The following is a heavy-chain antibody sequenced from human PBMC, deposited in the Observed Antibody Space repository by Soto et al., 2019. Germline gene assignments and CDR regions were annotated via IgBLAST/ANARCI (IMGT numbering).Heavy chain of an antibody. J-gene: IGHJ4*02. Sequence: QVQLVQSGAEVKKPGSSVKVSCKASGGTFSSYAISWVRQAPGQGLEWMGGIIPIFGTANYAQKFQGRVTITADKSTSTAYMELSSLRSEDTAVYYCARDPNYDYVRGSSYYFDYWGQGTLVTVSS. CDR3: ARDPNYDYVRGSSYYFDY. V-gene: IGHV1-69*06. CDR1: GGTFSSYA. D-gene: IGHD3-16*01. CDR2: IIPIFGTA.